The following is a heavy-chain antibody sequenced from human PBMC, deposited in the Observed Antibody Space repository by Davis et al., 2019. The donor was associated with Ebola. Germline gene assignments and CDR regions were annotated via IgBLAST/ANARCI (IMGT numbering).Heavy chain of an antibody. CDR2: ISRTGNI. CDR3: ARGVLS. Sequence: GESLKISCAASGFSFSTYDMNWFRQAPGRGLECVSYISRTGNIFYADSVKGRFAISRDNAKNSLYLHMTSLRAEDTAVYFCARGVLSWGQGTLVTVSS. V-gene: IGHV3-69-1*01. D-gene: IGHD3-10*02. CDR1: GFSFSTYD. J-gene: IGHJ1*01.